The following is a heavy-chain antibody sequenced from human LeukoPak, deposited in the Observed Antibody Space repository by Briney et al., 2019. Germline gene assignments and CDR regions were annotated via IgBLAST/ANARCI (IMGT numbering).Heavy chain of an antibody. J-gene: IGHJ4*02. Sequence: ASVKVSCKASGYTFTGYYMHWVRQAPGQGREWMGWINPNSGGTNYAQKFQGRVTMTRETSISTAYMELSRLRSDDTAVYYCARDLASSSIDYRGQGTLVTVSS. D-gene: IGHD6-6*01. CDR3: ARDLASSSIDY. CDR1: GYTFTGYY. CDR2: INPNSGGT. V-gene: IGHV1-2*02.